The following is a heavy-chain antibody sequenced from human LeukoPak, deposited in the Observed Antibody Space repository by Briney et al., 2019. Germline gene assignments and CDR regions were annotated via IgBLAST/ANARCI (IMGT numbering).Heavy chain of an antibody. D-gene: IGHD5-24*01. Sequence: GGSLRLSCVASGFTLDDSAVHWVRQAPGKGLEWVSGISWNSGSIGYVDSVKGRFTTYRDHTKNSVYLQMNSLRAEDTALYYCAKDISRNRDGYNCGLVEWGQGTLVTVSS. CDR3: AKDISRNRDGYNCGLVE. V-gene: IGHV3-9*01. CDR1: GFTLDDSA. J-gene: IGHJ4*02. CDR2: ISWNSGSI.